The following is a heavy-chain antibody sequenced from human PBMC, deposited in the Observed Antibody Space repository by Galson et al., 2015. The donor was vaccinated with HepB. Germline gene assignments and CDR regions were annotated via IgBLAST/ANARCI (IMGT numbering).Heavy chain of an antibody. J-gene: IGHJ2*01. D-gene: IGHD2-15*01. V-gene: IGHV1-2*02. CDR1: GYTFTDYY. Sequence: SVKVSCKASGYTFTDYYIHLVRQAPGQGLEWMGWINPNSGGTNYAQKFQGRVTMTRDTSISTAYMDLSRLRSDDTAVYYCARDRGCSGGGCYSLVYSFDLWGRGTLVTVSS. CDR3: ARDRGCSGGGCYSLVYSFDL. CDR2: INPNSGGT.